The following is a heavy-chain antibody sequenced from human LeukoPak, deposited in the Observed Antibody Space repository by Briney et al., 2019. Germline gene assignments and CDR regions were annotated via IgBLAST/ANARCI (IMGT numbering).Heavy chain of an antibody. Sequence: GESLKISCKGSGYSFTSYWIGWVRQMPGKGLEWMGIIYPGDSDTRYSPSFQGQVTISADKSISTAYLQWSSLKASDTAMYYCARGSTVAEGFADWFDPWGQGTLVTVSS. CDR3: ARGSTVAEGFADWFDP. V-gene: IGHV5-51*01. CDR2: IYPGDSDT. J-gene: IGHJ5*02. CDR1: GYSFTSYW. D-gene: IGHD4-17*01.